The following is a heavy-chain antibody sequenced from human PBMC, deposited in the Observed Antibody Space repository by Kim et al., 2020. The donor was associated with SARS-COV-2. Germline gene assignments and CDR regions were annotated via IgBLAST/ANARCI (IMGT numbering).Heavy chain of an antibody. CDR2: IRSKAYGGTT. D-gene: IGHD3-10*01. J-gene: IGHJ6*02. V-gene: IGHV3-49*04. CDR3: TREPYYYGSGSYYNAPYDYYYYGMDV. Sequence: SLRLSCTASGFTFGDYAMSWVRQAPGKGLEWVGFIRSKAYGGTTEYAASVKGRFTISRDDSKSIAYLQINSLKTEDTAVYYCTREPYYYGSGSYYNAPYDYYYYGMDVWGQGTTVTVSS. CDR1: GFTFGDYA.